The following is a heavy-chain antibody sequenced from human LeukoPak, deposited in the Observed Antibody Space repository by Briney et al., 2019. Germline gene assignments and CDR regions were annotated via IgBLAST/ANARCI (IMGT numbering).Heavy chain of an antibody. CDR2: INPNSGGT. J-gene: IGHJ5*02. V-gene: IGHV1-2*06. CDR1: GYTFTGYY. CDR3: ARGGAVLGTKYNWFDP. D-gene: IGHD1-1*01. Sequence: ASVKVSCKASGYTFTGYYMHWVRQAPGQGLEWMGRINPNSGGTNYAQKFQGRVTMTRDTSISTGYMELSRLRSDDTAVYYCARGGAVLGTKYNWFDPWAREPWSPSPQ.